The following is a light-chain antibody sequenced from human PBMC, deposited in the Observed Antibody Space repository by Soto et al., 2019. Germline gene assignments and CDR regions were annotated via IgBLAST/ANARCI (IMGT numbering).Light chain of an antibody. V-gene: IGKV1-5*03. Sequence: DIQMTQSPSTLSAYVGERVTITCRASQSISPWLAWYQKKPGKAPNLLIYRASNLQTGVPSRFSGSGSGTEFTLTINSLQPDDFATYYCQQYRSRPYTFGQGTKPEIE. J-gene: IGKJ2*01. CDR2: RAS. CDR3: QQYRSRPYT. CDR1: QSISPW.